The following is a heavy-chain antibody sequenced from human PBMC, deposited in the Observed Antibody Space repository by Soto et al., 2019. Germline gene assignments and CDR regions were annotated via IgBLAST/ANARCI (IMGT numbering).Heavy chain of an antibody. D-gene: IGHD2-15*01. CDR1: GFTFSSYA. CDR3: AKDPMPWGESRPGYCSGGSCYPDWYFDL. CDR2: ISGSGGST. Sequence: EVQLLESGGGLVQPGGSLRLSCAASGFTFSSYAMSWVRQAPGKGLEWVSAISGSGGSTYYADSVKGRFTISRDNSKNTLYLQMNSLRAEDTAVYYCAKDPMPWGESRPGYCSGGSCYPDWYFDLWGRGTLVTVSS. V-gene: IGHV3-23*01. J-gene: IGHJ2*01.